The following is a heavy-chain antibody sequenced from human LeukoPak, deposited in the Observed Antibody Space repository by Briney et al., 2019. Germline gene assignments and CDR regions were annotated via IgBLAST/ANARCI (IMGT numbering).Heavy chain of an antibody. CDR1: GFTFSSYG. CDR2: ISGSGDST. J-gene: IGHJ4*02. V-gene: IGHV3-23*01. Sequence: GRSLRLSCAASGFTFSSYGMHWVRQAPGKGLEWVSAISGSGDSTYYADSVKGRFTISRDNSKNTLYLQMNSLRAEDTAVYYCVKLVGVGELFWGHFLEDFWGQGTLVTVSS. D-gene: IGHD3-10*01. CDR3: VKLVGVGELFWGHFLEDF.